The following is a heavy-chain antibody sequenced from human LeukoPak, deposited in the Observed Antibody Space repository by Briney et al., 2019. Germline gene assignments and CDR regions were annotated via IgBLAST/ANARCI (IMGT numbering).Heavy chain of an antibody. D-gene: IGHD3-16*02. CDR2: ISWNSGSI. J-gene: IGHJ6*02. V-gene: IGHV3-9*01. CDR3: AKVGPLYRGMDV. Sequence: GGSLRLSCAASGFTFSSYSMNWVRQAPGKGLEWVSGISWNSGSIGYADSVKGRFTISRDNAKNSLYLQMNSLRAEDTALYYCAKVGPLYRGMDVWGQGTTVTVSS. CDR1: GFTFSSYS.